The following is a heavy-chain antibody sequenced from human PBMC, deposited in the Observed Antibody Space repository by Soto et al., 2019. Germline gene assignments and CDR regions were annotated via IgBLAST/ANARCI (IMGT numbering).Heavy chain of an antibody. D-gene: IGHD3-9*01. CDR1: GFTFSSYS. V-gene: IGHV3-21*01. CDR2: ISSSSSYI. Sequence: GGSLRLSCAASGFTFSSYSMNWVRQAPGKGLEWVSSISSSSSYINYADSVKGRFTISRDNAKNSLYLQMNSLRAEDTAVNYCARVRGRGYDILTGYRIDYWGQGTLVTVSS. J-gene: IGHJ4*02. CDR3: ARVRGRGYDILTGYRIDY.